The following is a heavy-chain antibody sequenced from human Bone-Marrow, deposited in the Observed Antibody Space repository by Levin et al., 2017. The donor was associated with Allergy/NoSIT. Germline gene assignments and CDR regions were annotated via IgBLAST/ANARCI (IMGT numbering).Heavy chain of an antibody. CDR3: AGRGYCSGGSCYSITEDDAFDS. CDR1: GGSISSYY. Sequence: SQTLSLTCTVSGGSISSYYWSWIRQPPGKGLEWIGYIYYSGSTNYNPSLKSRVTISVDTSKNQFSLKLSSVTAADTAVYYCAGRGYCSGGSCYSITEDDAFDSWGQGTMVTVSS. J-gene: IGHJ3*02. V-gene: IGHV4-59*01. CDR2: IYYSGST. D-gene: IGHD2-15*01.